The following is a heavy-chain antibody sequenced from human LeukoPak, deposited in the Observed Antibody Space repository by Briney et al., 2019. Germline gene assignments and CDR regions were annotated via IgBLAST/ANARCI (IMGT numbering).Heavy chain of an antibody. Sequence: GSLRLSCAASGFTVSSNYMSWVRQPPGKGLEWIGSIYYSGSTYYNPSLKSRVTISVDTSKNQFSLKLSSVTAADTAVYYCARDVLGYSGYDYARYYFDYWGQGTLVTVSS. CDR3: ARDVLGYSGYDYARYYFDY. CDR1: GFTVSSNY. D-gene: IGHD5-12*01. CDR2: IYYSGST. V-gene: IGHV4-39*07. J-gene: IGHJ4*02.